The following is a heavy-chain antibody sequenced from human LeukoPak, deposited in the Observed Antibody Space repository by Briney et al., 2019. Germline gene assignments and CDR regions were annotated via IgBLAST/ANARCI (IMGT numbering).Heavy chain of an antibody. CDR2: VCHDGGT. V-gene: IGHV4-34*09. CDR1: GGSFSGYY. D-gene: IGHD5-24*01. Sequence: SETLSLTCAVYGGSFSGYYWSWIRQPPGKGLEWIGYVCHDGGTSYNPSLKSRVTVAIDTSKNQFSLNLNSVTAADTAVFFCAKEGRDSDGYNGWFEPWGQGTLVTVSS. CDR3: AKEGRDSDGYNGWFEP. J-gene: IGHJ5*02.